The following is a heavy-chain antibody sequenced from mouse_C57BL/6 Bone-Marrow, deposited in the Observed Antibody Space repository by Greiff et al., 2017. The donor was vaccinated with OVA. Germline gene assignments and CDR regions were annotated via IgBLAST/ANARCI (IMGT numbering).Heavy chain of an antibody. V-gene: IGHV1-82*01. D-gene: IGHD1-1*01. J-gene: IGHJ2*01. CDR2: IYPGDGDT. Sequence: QVQLQQSGPELVKPGASVKISCKASGYAFSSSWMNWVKQRPGKGLEWIGRIYPGDGDTNYNGKFKGKATLTADKSSSTAYMQLSSLTSEDSAVYFCARSITTVVRYFDYWGQGTTLTVSS. CDR3: ARSITTVVRYFDY. CDR1: GYAFSSSW.